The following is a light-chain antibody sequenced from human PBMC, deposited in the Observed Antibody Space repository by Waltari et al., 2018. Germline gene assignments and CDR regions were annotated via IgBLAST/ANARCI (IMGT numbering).Light chain of an antibody. V-gene: IGKV3-20*01. Sequence: EIALTQSPCTLSLSVGERATVSCRASESVSRALAGYQQKPGQAPRLLIYGASTRATGIPDRFSGSGSGTDFSLTISRLEPDDFAVYYCQHYLRLPVTFGQGTTVEI. CDR3: QHYLRLPVT. CDR2: GAS. CDR1: ESVSRA. J-gene: IGKJ1*01.